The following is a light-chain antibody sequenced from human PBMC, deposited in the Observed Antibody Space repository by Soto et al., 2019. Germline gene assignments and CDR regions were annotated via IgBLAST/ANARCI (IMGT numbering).Light chain of an antibody. CDR3: QQRRNWPPT. CDR1: QSVSSY. CDR2: DAS. Sequence: EIVLTQSPATLSLSPGERATLSCRASQSVSSYLAWYQQKPGQAPRLLIYDASNRATGIPARFSGSGSGTDYTLTISSLEPEDFAVYYCQQRRNWPPTFGQGTRLVIK. J-gene: IGKJ5*01. V-gene: IGKV3-11*01.